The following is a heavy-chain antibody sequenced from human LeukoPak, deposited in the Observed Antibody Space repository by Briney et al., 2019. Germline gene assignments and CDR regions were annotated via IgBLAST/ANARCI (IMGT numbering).Heavy chain of an antibody. D-gene: IGHD2-21*01. V-gene: IGHV1-24*01. CDR3: ATDVIGLIKIVRRPFDI. CDR1: GHTLSELS. CDR2: FDPEHGEI. J-gene: IGHJ3*02. Sequence: ASVQVSSKLSGHTLSELSMHWVRQAPGKGLEWMGGFDPEHGEIVYAQKFQGRITLTEDTSTDTAYMNLSSLTSDDTAVYYCATDVIGLIKIVRRPFDIWGPGTMLTVSS.